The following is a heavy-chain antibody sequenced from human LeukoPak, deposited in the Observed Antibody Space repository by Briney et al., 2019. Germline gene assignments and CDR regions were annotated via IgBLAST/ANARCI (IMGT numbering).Heavy chain of an antibody. D-gene: IGHD3-10*01. J-gene: IGHJ6*04. CDR1: GFTFSSYS. V-gene: IGHV3-21*01. Sequence: GGSLRLSCAASGFTFSSYSMNWVRQAPGKGLEWVSSISSSSSYIYYADSVKGRFTISRDNAKNSLYLQMNSLRAEDTAVYYCARVHYGSGSYSRSAAYYYYYGMDVWGKGTTVTVSS. CDR2: ISSSSSYI. CDR3: ARVHYGSGSYSRSAAYYYYYGMDV.